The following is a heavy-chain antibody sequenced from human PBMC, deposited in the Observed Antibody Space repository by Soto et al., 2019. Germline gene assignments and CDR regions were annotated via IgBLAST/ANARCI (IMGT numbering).Heavy chain of an antibody. J-gene: IGHJ4*02. CDR2: IYPGDSDT. V-gene: IGHV5-51*01. D-gene: IGHD6-19*01. Sequence: PGESLKISCKGSRYRFTNYWIGWVRQMPGKGLEWMGIIYPGDSDTRYSPSFQGQVTISADKSINTAYLQWSSLQASDTAMYYCARHPGYSSGLVIDNLGQGALVTISS. CDR3: ARHPGYSSGLVIDN. CDR1: RYRFTNYW.